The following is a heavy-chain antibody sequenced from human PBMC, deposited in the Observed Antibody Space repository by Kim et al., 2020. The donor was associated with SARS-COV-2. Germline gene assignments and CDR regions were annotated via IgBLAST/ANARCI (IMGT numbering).Heavy chain of an antibody. CDR3: ARGGWGSDTRFYFEC. D-gene: IGHD2-2*01. Sequence: GGSLRLSCAASGFTFSSYATHWVRQAPGKGLEWVTVISYDGSNKYDADSVKGRFTISRDNSKNTLFLQMNSLRPEDTAVYYCARGGWGSDTRFYFECWGQGTLVTVSS. CDR2: ISYDGSNK. J-gene: IGHJ4*02. CDR1: GFTFSSYA. V-gene: IGHV3-30*04.